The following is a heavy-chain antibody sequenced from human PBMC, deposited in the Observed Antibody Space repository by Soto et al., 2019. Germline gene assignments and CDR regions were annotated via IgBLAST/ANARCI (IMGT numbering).Heavy chain of an antibody. Sequence: ASVKGSCNASGYTFTGYAIHWVRQAPGQRHEWMGWINGGNCDTKYSQKFQGRVTITRDTSASTAYMELTSLGSEDTAVYHCARGYCSSTSCQYYFDFWGQGTLVTVSS. CDR1: GYTFTGYA. CDR2: INGGNCDT. D-gene: IGHD2-2*01. V-gene: IGHV1-3*01. J-gene: IGHJ4*02. CDR3: ARGYCSSTSCQYYFDF.